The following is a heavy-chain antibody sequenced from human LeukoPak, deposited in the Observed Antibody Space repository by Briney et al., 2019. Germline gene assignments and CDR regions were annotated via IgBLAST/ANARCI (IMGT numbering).Heavy chain of an antibody. V-gene: IGHV1-46*01. Sequence: ASVKGSCKASGYTFTSYYMHWVRQAPGQGLEWVGIINPSGGSTSYAQKFQGRVTMTRDTSTSTVYMELTSLRSEDTAVYYCARAAAAGRHAPPVGYWGQGTPVTVSS. CDR1: GYTFTSYY. D-gene: IGHD6-13*01. J-gene: IGHJ4*02. CDR3: ARAAAAGRHAPPVGY. CDR2: INPSGGST.